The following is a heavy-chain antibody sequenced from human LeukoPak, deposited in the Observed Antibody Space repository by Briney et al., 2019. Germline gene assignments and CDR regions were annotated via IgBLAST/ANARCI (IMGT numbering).Heavy chain of an antibody. J-gene: IGHJ4*02. CDR2: IYPGDSDT. CDR3: ARSSYYGDILPFDY. V-gene: IGHV5-51*01. D-gene: IGHD3-10*01. CDR1: GYTFTNYW. Sequence: GESLKISCKGSGYTFTNYWIGWVRQMPGKGLECMGIIYPGDSDTRYSPSFQGQVTISADKSISTAYLQWNSLRASDTAMYYCARSSYYGDILPFDYWGQGTLVTVSS.